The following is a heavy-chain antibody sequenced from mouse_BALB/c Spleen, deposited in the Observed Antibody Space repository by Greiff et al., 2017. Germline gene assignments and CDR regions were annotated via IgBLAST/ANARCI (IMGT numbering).Heavy chain of an antibody. CDR2: INPDSSTI. CDR3: ARRGDVWYFDV. Sequence: EVQRVESGGGLVQPGGSLKLSCAASGFDFSRYWMSWVRQAPGKGLEWIGEINPDSSTINYTPSLKDKFIISRDNAKNTLYLQMSKVRSEDTALYYCARRGDVWYFDVWGAGTTVTVSS. D-gene: IGHD3-3*01. V-gene: IGHV4-1*02. CDR1: GFDFSRYW. J-gene: IGHJ1*01.